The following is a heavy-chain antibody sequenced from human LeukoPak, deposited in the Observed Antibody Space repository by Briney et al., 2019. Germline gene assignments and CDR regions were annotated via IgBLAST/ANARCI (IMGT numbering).Heavy chain of an antibody. Sequence: GGSLRLSCAASGFIYSHYGMHWVRQAPGKGLEWVAVIWSDGTNRFYAGSVKGRSTISRDNSQNTLFLQMNSLRAEDTAVYYCVRDAQRGFDYSNSLAYWGHGTLVTVSS. CDR2: IWSDGTNR. V-gene: IGHV3-33*01. CDR3: VRDAQRGFDYSNSLAY. CDR1: GFIYSHYG. D-gene: IGHD4-11*01. J-gene: IGHJ4*01.